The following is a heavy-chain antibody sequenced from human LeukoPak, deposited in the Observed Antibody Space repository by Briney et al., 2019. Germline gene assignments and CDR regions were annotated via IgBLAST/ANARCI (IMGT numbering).Heavy chain of an antibody. Sequence: ASVKVSCKASGYTFTTSYINWVRQAPGQGLEWVGWISAYNGKTNYAQKFQGRVTMTTDSSTSTAYTDLTSLRSDDTAVYYCARGGTYYPCIDYWGQGTLVPVSS. D-gene: IGHD1-26*01. CDR3: ARGGTYYPCIDY. CDR2: ISAYNGKT. CDR1: GYTFTTSY. J-gene: IGHJ4*02. V-gene: IGHV1-18*01.